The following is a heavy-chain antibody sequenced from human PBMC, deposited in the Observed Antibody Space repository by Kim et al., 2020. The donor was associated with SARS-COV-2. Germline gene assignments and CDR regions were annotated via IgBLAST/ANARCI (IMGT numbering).Heavy chain of an antibody. V-gene: IGHV3-11*01. J-gene: IGHJ6*02. CDR1: GFTFSDYY. D-gene: IGHD5-12*01. CDR2: ISSSGGTT. CDR3: ARVWGGYTPDYYGMDV. Sequence: GGSLRLSCAASGFTFSDYYMSWVRQAPGKGLEWVSYISSSGGTTYYADSVKGRFTISRDNAKNALYPQMNSLRAEDTAVYYCARVWGGYTPDYYGMDVWGQGTTVTVSS.